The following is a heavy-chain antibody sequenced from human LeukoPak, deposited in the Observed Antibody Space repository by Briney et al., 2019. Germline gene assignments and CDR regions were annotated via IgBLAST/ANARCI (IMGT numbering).Heavy chain of an antibody. J-gene: IGHJ3*02. D-gene: IGHD3-3*01. CDR3: ARDPTDTIFGVVILTPGAFDI. Sequence: ASVKVSCKASGYTFTSYYMHWVRRAPGQGLEWMGIINPSGGSTSYAQKFQGRVTMTRDTSTSTVYMELSSLRSEDTAVYYCARDPTDTIFGVVILTPGAFDIWGQGTMVTVSS. CDR2: INPSGGST. CDR1: GYTFTSYY. V-gene: IGHV1-46*01.